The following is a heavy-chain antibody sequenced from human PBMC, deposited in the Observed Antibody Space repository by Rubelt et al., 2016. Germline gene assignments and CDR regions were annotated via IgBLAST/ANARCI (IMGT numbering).Heavy chain of an antibody. CDR1: GFTFSSYG. CDR2: IWYDGSNK. J-gene: IGHJ1*01. Sequence: QVQLVESGGGVVQPGGSLRLSCAASGFTFSSYGMHWVRQAPGKGLEWVAIIWYDGSNKYYADSVKGRFTISRDNSKNTLYLQRDSLRAEDTAVYYCARDQSSGDGLSCFQDWGQGTLATVSS. CDR3: ARDQSSGDGLSCFQD. D-gene: IGHD6-19*01. V-gene: IGHV3-33*01.